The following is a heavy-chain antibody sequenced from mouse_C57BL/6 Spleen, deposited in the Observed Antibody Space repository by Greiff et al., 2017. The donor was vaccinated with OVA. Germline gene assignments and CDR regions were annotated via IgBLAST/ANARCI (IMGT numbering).Heavy chain of an antibody. Sequence: VQLQQSGAELVRPGASVKLSCTASGFNIKDYYMNWVKQRPEQGLEWIGRIDPGDGDTEYAPKFQGKATLTVDTSSNTAYLQRSSLTSEDTVVYYCTKSTSNDVAYWGQGTLVTVSA. CDR3: TKSTSNDVAY. CDR1: GFNIKDYY. CDR2: IDPGDGDT. J-gene: IGHJ3*01. V-gene: IGHV14-1*01. D-gene: IGHD2-12*01.